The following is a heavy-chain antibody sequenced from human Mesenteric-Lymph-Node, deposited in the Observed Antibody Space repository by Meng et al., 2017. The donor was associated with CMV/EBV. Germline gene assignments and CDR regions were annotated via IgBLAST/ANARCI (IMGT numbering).Heavy chain of an antibody. CDR1: GGSISSSNW. CDR2: IYHSGST. J-gene: IGHJ5*02. D-gene: IGHD6-13*01. V-gene: IGHV4-4*02. CDR3: ASRIVIAAAVFWFDP. Sequence: SETLSLTCAVSGGSISSSNWWSWVRQPPGKGLEWIGEIYHSGSTNYNPPLKSRVTISVDTSKNQFSLKLSSVTAADTAMYYCASRIVIAAAVFWFDPWGQGTLVTVSS.